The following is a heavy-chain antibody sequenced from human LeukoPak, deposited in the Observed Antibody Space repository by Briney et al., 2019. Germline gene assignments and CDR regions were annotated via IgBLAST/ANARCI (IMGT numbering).Heavy chain of an antibody. V-gene: IGHV3-30-3*01. CDR1: GFTFSSYA. J-gene: IGHJ3*02. CDR2: ISYDGSNK. D-gene: IGHD4-23*01. Sequence: GGSLRLSCAASGFTFSSYAMHWVRQAPGKGLEWVAVISYDGSNKYYADSVKGRFTISRDNSKNTLYLQMNSLRAEDTAMYYCAKAFDYGGNSYVAAFDIWGQGTMVTVSS. CDR3: AKAFDYGGNSYVAAFDI.